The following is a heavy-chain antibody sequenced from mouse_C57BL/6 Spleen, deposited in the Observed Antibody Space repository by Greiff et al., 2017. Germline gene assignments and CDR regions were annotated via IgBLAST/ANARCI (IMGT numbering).Heavy chain of an antibody. D-gene: IGHD2-4*01. CDR3: ARGIYYDYDVWFAD. J-gene: IGHJ3*01. V-gene: IGHV1-69*01. CDR2: IDPSDSYT. Sequence: VQLQQPGAELVMPGASVKLSCKASGYTFTSYWMHWVKQRPGQGLEWIGEIDPSDSYTNYNQKFKGKSTLTVDKSSSTAYMQLSSLTSEDSAVYYCARGIYYDYDVWFADWGQGTLVTVSA. CDR1: GYTFTSYW.